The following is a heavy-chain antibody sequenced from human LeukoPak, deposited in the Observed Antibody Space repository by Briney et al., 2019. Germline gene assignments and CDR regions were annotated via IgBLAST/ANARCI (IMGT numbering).Heavy chain of an antibody. J-gene: IGHJ3*02. CDR3: ASRNSERGAFDI. V-gene: IGHV4-30-4*08. Sequence: SQTLSLTCTVSGGSISSGGYYWSWIRQHPGKGLEWIGYIYYSGSTYYNPSLKSRVTISVDTSKNQFSLKLSSVTAADAAVYYCASRNSERGAFDIWGQGTLVTVSS. CDR1: GGSISSGGYY. CDR2: IYYSGST. D-gene: IGHD1-14*01.